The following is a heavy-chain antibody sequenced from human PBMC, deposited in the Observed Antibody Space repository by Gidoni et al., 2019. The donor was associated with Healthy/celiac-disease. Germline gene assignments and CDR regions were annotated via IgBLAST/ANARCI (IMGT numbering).Heavy chain of an antibody. CDR1: VGSISSNY. V-gene: IGHV4-59*08. D-gene: IGHD5-12*01. CDR2: IYYSGST. J-gene: IGHJ6*03. CDR3: ARHGSGYDYYYYYYMDV. Sequence: QVQLQESGPGLVKPSETLSLTCTVSVGSISSNYWRWIRPPPGKGLAWIGYIYYSGSTNYNPALNSRVTISVDTSKNQFSLKLSSVTAADTAVYYCARHGSGYDYYYYYYMDVWGKGTTVTVSS.